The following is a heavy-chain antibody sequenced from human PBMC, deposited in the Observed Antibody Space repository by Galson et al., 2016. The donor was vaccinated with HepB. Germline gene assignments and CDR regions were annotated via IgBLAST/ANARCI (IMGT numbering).Heavy chain of an antibody. J-gene: IGHJ4*02. V-gene: IGHV3-23*01. CDR1: GFSITIDA. Sequence: SLRLSCAASGFSITIDAMSWVRQAPGKGLEWVSGISGSGVVIYYADSVKGRFTISRDNSKNVLYLQMNSLRGDDTARYYCAKGGPGSGSFRAGNWGQGILVTVSS. D-gene: IGHD3-10*01. CDR3: AKGGPGSGSFRAGN. CDR2: ISGSGVVI.